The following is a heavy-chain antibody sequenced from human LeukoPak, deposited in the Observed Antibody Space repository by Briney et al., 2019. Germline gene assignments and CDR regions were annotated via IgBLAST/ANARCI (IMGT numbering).Heavy chain of an antibody. J-gene: IGHJ4*02. CDR2: IYWNDNK. CDR1: GFSLSTSGVG. Sequence: SGPTLVNPTQTLTLTCTFSGFSLSTSGVGVGWIRQPPGKALEWLALIYWNDNKLYSPSLKSRFTITKDTSNNQVVLTMTNMDPVDTATYYCAHYGDYRFLYYFDYWGQGTLVTVSP. D-gene: IGHD4-17*01. V-gene: IGHV2-5*01. CDR3: AHYGDYRFLYYFDY.